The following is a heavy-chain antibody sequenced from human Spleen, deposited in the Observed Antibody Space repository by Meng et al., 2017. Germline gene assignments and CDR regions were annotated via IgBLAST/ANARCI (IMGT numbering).Heavy chain of an antibody. CDR1: GYTFTSYY. J-gene: IGHJ4*02. CDR2: LNPTGGST. Sequence: ASVKVSCKTSGYTFTSYYVHWVRQAPGQGLEWMGILNPTGGSTSYAQKFKDRVTMTRDTSTSTVYLELSRLRSDDTAVYYCARDLEEGGEGPNYFGYWGQGTLVTVSS. D-gene: IGHD3-16*01. CDR3: ARDLEEGGEGPNYFGY. V-gene: IGHV1-46*01.